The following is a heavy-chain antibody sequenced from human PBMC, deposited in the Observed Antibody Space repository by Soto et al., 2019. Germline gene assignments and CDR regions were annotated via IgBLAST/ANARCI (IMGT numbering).Heavy chain of an antibody. D-gene: IGHD3-9*01. CDR1: GGSMNSGDYY. J-gene: IGHJ4*02. CDR2: IFHRGSA. V-gene: IGHV4-30-4*01. Sequence: SETLSLTCSVSGGSMNSGDYYWSWVRQAPGEGLEWLGYIFHRGSAYYNPSVKSRLTMSIDTSKSQFSLRLTSVTAADTARYFCARAFYDVLTGYYVRYFDHWGPRALVTVSS. CDR3: ARAFYDVLTGYYVRYFDH.